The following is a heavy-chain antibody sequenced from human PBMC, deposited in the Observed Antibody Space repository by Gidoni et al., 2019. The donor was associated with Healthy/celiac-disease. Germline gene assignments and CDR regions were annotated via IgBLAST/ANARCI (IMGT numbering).Heavy chain of an antibody. J-gene: IGHJ3*02. CDR3: ASYTATTVVTNDAFDI. CDR2: IIPIFGTS. CDR1: GGPVSSYA. Sequence: QVQLVQSGAEVRKPGWSVRVSCKASGGPVSSYAISWVRQAPGQGLEWMGVIIPIFGTSNSAQKFQGRVTITADDSTSTAYMELSSLRSEATVVYYCASYTATTVVTNDAFDIWGQGTMVTVSS. D-gene: IGHD4-17*01. V-gene: IGHV1-69*19.